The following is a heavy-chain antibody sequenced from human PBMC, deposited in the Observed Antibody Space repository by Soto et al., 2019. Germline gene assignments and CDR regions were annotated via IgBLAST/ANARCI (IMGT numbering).Heavy chain of an antibody. Sequence: SETLSLTCAVSSGSISSSSWWSWVRQPPGKGLEYIGEIYHSGTINYNPSLKSRVTISVDKSKKQFSLNLSSVTAADTAVYYCAIDNNGDDFDYWGQGTLVTVSS. CDR1: SGSISSSSW. V-gene: IGHV4-4*02. CDR2: IYHSGTI. D-gene: IGHD4-17*01. CDR3: AIDNNGDDFDY. J-gene: IGHJ4*02.